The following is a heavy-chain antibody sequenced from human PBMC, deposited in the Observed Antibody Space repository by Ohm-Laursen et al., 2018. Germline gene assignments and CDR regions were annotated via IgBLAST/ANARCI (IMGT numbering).Heavy chain of an antibody. Sequence: SETLSLTCAVSGYSISSGYYWGWIRQPPGKGLEWIGSIYHSGNTYYNPSLKSRVTISVDTSKNQFSLKLSSVTAADTAVYYCARDGDYCSSTSCYGYWGQGTLVTVSS. CDR3: ARDGDYCSSTSCYGY. CDR2: IYHSGNT. CDR1: GYSISSGYY. D-gene: IGHD2-2*01. J-gene: IGHJ4*02. V-gene: IGHV4-38-2*02.